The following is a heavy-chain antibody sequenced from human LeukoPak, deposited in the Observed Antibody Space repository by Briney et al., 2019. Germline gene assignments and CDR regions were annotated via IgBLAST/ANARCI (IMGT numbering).Heavy chain of an antibody. V-gene: IGHV4-34*01. Sequence: PSETLSLTCTVSGGSISSYYWSWIRQPPGKGLEWIGEINHSGSTNYNPSLKSRVTISVDTSKNQFSLKLSSVTAADTAVYYCARGSLDAFDIWGQGTMVTVSS. CDR3: ARGSLDAFDI. CDR1: GGSISSYY. CDR2: INHSGST. J-gene: IGHJ3*02.